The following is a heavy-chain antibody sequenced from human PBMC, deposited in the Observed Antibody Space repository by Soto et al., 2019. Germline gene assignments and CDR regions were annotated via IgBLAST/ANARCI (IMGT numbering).Heavy chain of an antibody. D-gene: IGHD6-13*01. J-gene: IGHJ4*02. Sequence: EMELVESGGGFIEPGRSLRRSCATSGFTFYDYAMHWVREAPGKGLEWVSGISWDSAVVDYAVSVKGRFTIGRDNARNSLYLHMTNLRPEDTALYCCAKDRGSSSWDPIFDFWGRGTLVTVSS. CDR2: ISWDSAVV. V-gene: IGHV3-9*01. CDR1: GFTFYDYA. CDR3: AKDRGSSSWDPIFDF.